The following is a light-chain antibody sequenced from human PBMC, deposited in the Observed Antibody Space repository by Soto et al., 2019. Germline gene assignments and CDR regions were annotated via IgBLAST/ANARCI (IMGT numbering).Light chain of an antibody. CDR2: DVR. J-gene: IGLJ1*01. CDR3: SSYTSSTLLV. CDR1: SSDVGGYNY. Sequence: QSVLTQPASVSGSPGQSITISCTGTSSDVGGYNYVSWYQQHPGKAPKLMIYDVRNRPSGVSNRFSGSKSGNTASLTISGLQSEDEADYYCSSYTSSTLLVFGTGTKLTVL. V-gene: IGLV2-14*01.